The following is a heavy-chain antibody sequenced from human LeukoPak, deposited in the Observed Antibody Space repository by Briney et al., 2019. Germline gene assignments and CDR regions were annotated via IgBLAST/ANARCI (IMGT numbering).Heavy chain of an antibody. CDR3: ASVVTGNDY. V-gene: IGHV3-74*01. J-gene: IGHJ4*02. D-gene: IGHD2-21*02. CDR2: INSDGSWT. CDR1: GNYW. Sequence: GGSLRLSCAASGNYWMHWVRQAPGKGLVWVSHINSDGSWTSYADSVKGRFTISRDNSKNTLYLQMNSLRAEDTAVYYCASVVTGNDYWGQGTLVTVSS.